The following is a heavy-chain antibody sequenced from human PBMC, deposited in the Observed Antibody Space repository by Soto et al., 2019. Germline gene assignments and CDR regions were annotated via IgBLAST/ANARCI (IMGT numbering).Heavy chain of an antibody. J-gene: IGHJ4*02. V-gene: IGHV1-69*05. Sequence: QVQLVQSGAEVKKPGSSVKVSCKASGGTFSSYAISWVRQAPGQGLEWMGGIIPIFGTANYAQKFQGRVTNPSDESTSTAYRELSSLRSEDTAVYYCARESRYGSGGSCYCLPGIDYWGQGTLVTVSS. CDR2: IIPIFGTA. D-gene: IGHD2-15*01. CDR1: GGTFSSYA. CDR3: ARESRYGSGGSCYCLPGIDY.